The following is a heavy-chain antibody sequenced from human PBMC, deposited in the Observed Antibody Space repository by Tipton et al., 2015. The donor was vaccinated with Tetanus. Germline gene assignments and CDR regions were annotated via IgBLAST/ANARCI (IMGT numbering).Heavy chain of an antibody. D-gene: IGHD3-22*01. J-gene: IGHJ3*02. CDR1: GGSISNYY. V-gene: IGHV4-4*07. CDR3: AREDVYYHDGSGFYAFDI. Sequence: TLSLTCSVSGGSISNYYWNWIRQPAGKGLEWIGRIYVTGPINYSPAQQSRVTMSVDTAKNQFSLRLSSVTAADAAMYYCAREDVYYHDGSGFYAFDIWGRGTMVAVSS. CDR2: IYVTGPI.